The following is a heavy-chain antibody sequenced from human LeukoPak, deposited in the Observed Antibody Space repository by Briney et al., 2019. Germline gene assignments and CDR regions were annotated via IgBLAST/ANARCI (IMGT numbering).Heavy chain of an antibody. D-gene: IGHD3-22*01. Sequence: SETLSLTCTVSGYSISSGYYWGWIRQPPGKGLEWIGSIYHSGSTYYNPSLKSRVTISIDTSKNQFSLKLSSVTAADTAVYYCARNYYYDSSGYPDYWGQGTLVTVSS. CDR1: GYSISSGYY. J-gene: IGHJ4*02. CDR2: IYHSGST. V-gene: IGHV4-38-2*02. CDR3: ARNYYYDSSGYPDY.